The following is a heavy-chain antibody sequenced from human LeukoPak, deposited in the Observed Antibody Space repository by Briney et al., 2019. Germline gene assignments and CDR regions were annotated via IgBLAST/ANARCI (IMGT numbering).Heavy chain of an antibody. CDR1: GASMNSYY. CDR2: IYYSGST. CDR3: ARDLWNDGGTYYYYYGMDV. V-gene: IGHV4-59*01. D-gene: IGHD1-1*01. J-gene: IGHJ6*02. Sequence: PSETLSLTCNVSGASMNSYYWSWIRQPPGKGLEWIGYIYYSGSTNYNPSLKSRVTISVDTSKNQFSLKLSSVTAADTAVYYCARDLWNDGGTYYYYYGMDVWGQGTTVTVSS.